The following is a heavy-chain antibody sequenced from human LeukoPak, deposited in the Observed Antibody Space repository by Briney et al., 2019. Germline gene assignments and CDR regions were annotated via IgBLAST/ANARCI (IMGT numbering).Heavy chain of an antibody. J-gene: IGHJ4*02. CDR2: ISSSSSYI. D-gene: IGHD3-22*01. CDR3: ARGDDYYDSSTDY. Sequence: PGGSLRLSCAASGFTFSSYSMNWVRQAPGKGLEWVSSISSSSSYIYYADSVKGRFTISRDNSKNTLYLQMNSLRAEDTAVYYCARGDDYYDSSTDYWGQGTLVTVSS. CDR1: GFTFSSYS. V-gene: IGHV3-21*01.